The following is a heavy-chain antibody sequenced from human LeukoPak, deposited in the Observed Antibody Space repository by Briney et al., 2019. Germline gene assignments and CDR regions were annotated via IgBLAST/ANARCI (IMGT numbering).Heavy chain of an antibody. CDR3: ARAPPHYYDSSALDY. V-gene: IGHV4-4*02. Sequence: SETLSLTCAVSGGSISSSNWWSWVRQPPGKGLEWIGEIYHSGSTNYNPSLKSRVTISVDKSKNQFSLKLSSVTAAGTAVYYCARAPPHYYDSSALDYWGQGTLVTVSS. J-gene: IGHJ4*02. CDR2: IYHSGST. D-gene: IGHD3-22*01. CDR1: GGSISSSNW.